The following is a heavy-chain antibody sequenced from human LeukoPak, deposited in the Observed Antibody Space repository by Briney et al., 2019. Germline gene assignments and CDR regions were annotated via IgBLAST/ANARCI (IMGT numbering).Heavy chain of an antibody. J-gene: IGHJ6*03. V-gene: IGHV4-34*08. CDR2: INHSGST. CDR1: GFTFSSYA. Sequence: PGGSLRLSCAASGFTFSSYAMSWIRQPPGKGLEWIGEINHSGSTNYNPSLKSRVTISVDTSKNQFSLKLSSVTAADTAVYYCAYRTSTYYDFWSGYLPRYMDVWGKGTTVTVSS. CDR3: AYRTSTYYDFWSGYLPRYMDV. D-gene: IGHD3-3*01.